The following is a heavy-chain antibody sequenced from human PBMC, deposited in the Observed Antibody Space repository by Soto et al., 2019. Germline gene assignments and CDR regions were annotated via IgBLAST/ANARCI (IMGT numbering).Heavy chain of an antibody. CDR2: ISYDRSNK. J-gene: IGHJ4*02. D-gene: IGHD6-13*01. Sequence: QVHLVESGGVVVQPGRSLRLSCAASGFTFSSYGMHWVRQAPGKGLEWVAVISYDRSNKFYADSVKGRFTISRYNSKNTLYLQMSSLRAEDTAVYYCASGVGGCSSSWYSGCHGDIYWGQGTLVTVSS. V-gene: IGHV3-30*03. CDR1: GFTFSSYG. CDR3: ASGVGGCSSSWYSGCHGDIY.